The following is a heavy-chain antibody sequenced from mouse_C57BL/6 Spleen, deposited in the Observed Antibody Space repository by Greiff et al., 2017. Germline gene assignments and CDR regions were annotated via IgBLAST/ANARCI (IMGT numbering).Heavy chain of an antibody. Sequence: VQLQQPGAELVKPGASVKLSCKASGYTFTSYWMQWVKQRPGQGLEWIGEIDPSDSYTNYNQKFKGKATLTVDTSSSTAYMQLSSLTSEDSAVYYCARRPAWAYWGQGTLVTVSA. J-gene: IGHJ3*01. CDR2: IDPSDSYT. V-gene: IGHV1-50*01. CDR3: ARRPAWAY. CDR1: GYTFTSYW.